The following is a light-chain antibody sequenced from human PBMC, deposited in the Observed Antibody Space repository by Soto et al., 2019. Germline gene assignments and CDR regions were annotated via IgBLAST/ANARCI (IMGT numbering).Light chain of an antibody. J-gene: IGKJ4*01. CDR2: AAS. CDR1: QSISRY. CDR3: QQSYEIPLT. Sequence: DIQMTQSPSSLSASVGDRVTITCRASQSISRYLNWYQQIPGKAPKLLIYAASTLQSGVPSRFSGSGSGTDFTLTISSLQPEDCATYYCQQSYEIPLTFGEGTKVEIK. V-gene: IGKV1-39*01.